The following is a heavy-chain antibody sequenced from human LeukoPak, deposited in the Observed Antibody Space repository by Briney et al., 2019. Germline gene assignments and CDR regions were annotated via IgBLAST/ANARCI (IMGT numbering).Heavy chain of an antibody. V-gene: IGHV1-69*06. CDR2: IIPIFGTA. CDR1: GGTFSSYA. CDR3: ARDRDYYGSGSYWNY. Sequence: ASVKVSCKASGGTFSSYAISWVRQAPGQGLEWMEGIIPIFGTANYAQKFQGRVTITADKSTSTAYMELSSLRAEDTAVYYCARDRDYYGSGSYWNYWGQGTLVTVSS. D-gene: IGHD3-10*01. J-gene: IGHJ4*02.